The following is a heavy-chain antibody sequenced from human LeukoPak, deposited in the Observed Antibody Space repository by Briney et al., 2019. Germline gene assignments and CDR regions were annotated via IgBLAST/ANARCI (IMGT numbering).Heavy chain of an antibody. D-gene: IGHD3-16*01. Sequence: PGGSLRLSCAASGFSFSSHWMHWVRQTPGKGLVWVARINGDGTTSSHADSVKGRFTISRDNAKNTLYLQINNLRDDDTAVYYCARGFFYDWGQGTLVTVSS. CDR3: ARGFFYD. J-gene: IGHJ4*02. CDR1: GFSFSSHW. V-gene: IGHV3-74*01. CDR2: INGDGTTS.